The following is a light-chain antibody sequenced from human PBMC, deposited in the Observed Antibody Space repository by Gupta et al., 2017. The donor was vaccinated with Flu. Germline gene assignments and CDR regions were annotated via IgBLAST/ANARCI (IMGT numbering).Light chain of an antibody. V-gene: IGKV3-15*01. Sequence: PATLSGSPGERATLSCRASQSVSRNLAWYQQKPGQAPRLLIYGASTRATGIPARFSGSGSGTEFTLTISSLQSEDFAVYYCQQYNNWPYTFGQGTKLEIK. CDR2: GAS. CDR1: QSVSRN. J-gene: IGKJ2*01. CDR3: QQYNNWPYT.